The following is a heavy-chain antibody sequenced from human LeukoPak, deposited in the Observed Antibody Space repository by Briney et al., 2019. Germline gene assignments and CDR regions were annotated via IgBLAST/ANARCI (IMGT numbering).Heavy chain of an antibody. V-gene: IGHV4-61*01. CDR3: ARGRGRNYYGMDV. Sequence: SETLSLTRTVSCGSVSSGSYYWSWIRQPPGKGLEWIGYIYYSGSINYNPSLKSRVTISVDTSKNQFSLKLSSVTAADTAVYYCARGRGRNYYGMDVWGQGTTVTVSS. J-gene: IGHJ6*02. CDR1: CGSVSSGSYY. CDR2: IYYSGSI. D-gene: IGHD3-10*01.